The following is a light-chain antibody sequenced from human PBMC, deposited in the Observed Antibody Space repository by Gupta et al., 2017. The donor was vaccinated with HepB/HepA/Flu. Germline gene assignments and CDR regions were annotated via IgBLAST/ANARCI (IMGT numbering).Light chain of an antibody. CDR3: EPYKGSGISVV. Sequence: QTVVTQEPSFSVSPGGTVTLTCGLSSGSVSTSYYPSWYQQTPGQAPRTLIYSTSTRSSGVPDRFSGSIFGTTATLTITGAQADDEADYYCEPYKGSGISVVFGGGTKLTVL. J-gene: IGLJ2*01. V-gene: IGLV8-61*01. CDR1: SGSVSTSYY. CDR2: STS.